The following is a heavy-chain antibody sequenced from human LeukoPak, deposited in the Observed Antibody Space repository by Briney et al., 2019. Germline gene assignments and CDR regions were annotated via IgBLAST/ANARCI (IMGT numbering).Heavy chain of an antibody. Sequence: SETLSLTCTVSGASFNSYYWSWLRQPAGKGLEWIGRIHTSGSTDYSPSLQSRVTISIDTSKNQFSLKLSSVTAADTAVYYCARLFPHGDLPYWYFDLWGRGTLVTVSS. J-gene: IGHJ2*01. CDR1: GASFNSYY. CDR2: IHTSGST. D-gene: IGHD4-17*01. V-gene: IGHV4-4*07. CDR3: ARLFPHGDLPYWYFDL.